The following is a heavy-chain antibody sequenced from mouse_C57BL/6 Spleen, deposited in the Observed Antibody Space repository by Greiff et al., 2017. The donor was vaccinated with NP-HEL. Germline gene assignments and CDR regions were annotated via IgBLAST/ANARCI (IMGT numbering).Heavy chain of an antibody. Sequence: DVKLQESGPGLVKPSQSLSLTCSVTGYSITSGYYWNWIRQFPGNKLEWMGYISYDGSNNYNPSLKNRISITRDTSKNQFFLKLNSVTTEDTATYYCARDLGTNYFDYWGQGTTLTVSS. J-gene: IGHJ2*01. CDR1: GYSITSGYY. V-gene: IGHV3-6*01. D-gene: IGHD3-3*01. CDR3: ARDLGTNYFDY. CDR2: ISYDGSN.